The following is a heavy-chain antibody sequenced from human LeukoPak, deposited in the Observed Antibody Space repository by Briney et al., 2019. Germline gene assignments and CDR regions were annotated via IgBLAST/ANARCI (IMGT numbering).Heavy chain of an antibody. CDR3: ARDPRDYYNSSGHSVDAFDI. D-gene: IGHD3-22*01. J-gene: IGHJ3*02. CDR2: IYYSGST. CDR1: GGSISSGGYY. V-gene: IGHV4-31*03. Sequence: PSETLSLTCTVSGGSISSGGYYWSWIRQHPGKGLEWIGYIYYSGSTYYNPSLKSRVTISVDTSKNQLSLKLSSVTAADTAVYYCARDPRDYYNSSGHSVDAFDIWGQGTMVTVSS.